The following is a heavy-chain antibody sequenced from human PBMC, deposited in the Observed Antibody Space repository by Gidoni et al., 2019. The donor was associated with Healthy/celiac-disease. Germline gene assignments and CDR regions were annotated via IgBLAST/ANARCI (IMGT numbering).Heavy chain of an antibody. CDR1: GCSISSSSYY. D-gene: IGHD6-19*01. J-gene: IGHJ4*02. V-gene: IGHV4-39*01. CDR2: IYYSGST. CDR3: ARRPYSSGWYYFDY. Sequence: QLQLQESGPGLVKPSETLSLTCTVSGCSISSSSYYWGWIRQPPGKGLEWIGSIYYSGSTYYNPSLKSRVTISVDTSKNQFSLKLSSVTAADTAVYYCARRPYSSGWYYFDYWGQGTLVTVSS.